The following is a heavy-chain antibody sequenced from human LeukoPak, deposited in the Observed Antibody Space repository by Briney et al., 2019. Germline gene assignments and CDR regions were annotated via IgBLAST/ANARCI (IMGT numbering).Heavy chain of an antibody. CDR3: AMGSHSSFDY. CDR1: GESLSNNNFA. D-gene: IGHD3-10*01. CDR2: TYYRPKFNA. J-gene: IGHJ4*02. V-gene: IGHV6-1*01. Sequence: SQTLSLTCAFSGESLSNNNFALNWIRQSPSRGLEWLGRTYYRPKFNADYAVSVKSRIAINSDTSKNQFSLQLNSVTPEDTGVYYCAMGSHSSFDYWGQGTLVTVSS.